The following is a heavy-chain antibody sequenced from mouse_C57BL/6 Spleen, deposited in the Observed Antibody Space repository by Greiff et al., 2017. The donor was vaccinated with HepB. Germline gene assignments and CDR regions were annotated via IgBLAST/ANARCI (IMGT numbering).Heavy chain of an antibody. CDR3: ARERDYYGSSRHFDV. J-gene: IGHJ1*03. CDR2: ISDGGSYT. CDR1: GFTFSSYA. D-gene: IGHD1-1*01. V-gene: IGHV5-4*01. Sequence: EVRLVESGGGLVKPGGSLKLSCAASGFTFSSYAMSWVRQTPEKRLEWVATISDGGSYTYYPDNVKGRFTISRDNAKNNLYLQMSHLKSEDTAMYYCARERDYYGSSRHFDVWGTGTTVTVSS.